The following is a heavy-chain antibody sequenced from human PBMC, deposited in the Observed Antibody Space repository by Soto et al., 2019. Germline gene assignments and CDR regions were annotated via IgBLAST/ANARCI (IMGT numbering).Heavy chain of an antibody. J-gene: IGHJ6*02. Sequence: QVQLVQSGAEVKRPGSSVKVSCRASGGTFRDYTFSWVRQAPGQGLEGLGGIIPFLGSSKYARNFQARGTFSADESTATAFICLSSLRSGDTAVYYCAAKKYRTSSTNYFYNYGMDIWGQGTTVTVSS. CDR2: IIPFLGSS. D-gene: IGHD6-6*01. V-gene: IGHV1-69*01. CDR1: GGTFRDYT. CDR3: AAKKYRTSSTNYFYNYGMDI.